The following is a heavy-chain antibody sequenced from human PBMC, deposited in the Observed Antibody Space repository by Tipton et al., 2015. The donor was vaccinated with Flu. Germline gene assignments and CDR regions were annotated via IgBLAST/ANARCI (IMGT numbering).Heavy chain of an antibody. Sequence: SLRLSCAASGFAFSGYGMHWVRQAPGKGLEWVAFIRHDESDKYYSHSVKDRFTISRDNSKDALYLLISSLRPEDTAVYYCAKDGWDTSGWYPFDYWGQGTLVTVST. V-gene: IGHV3-30*02. J-gene: IGHJ4*02. CDR3: AKDGWDTSGWYPFDY. D-gene: IGHD6-19*01. CDR1: GFAFSGYG. CDR2: IRHDESDK.